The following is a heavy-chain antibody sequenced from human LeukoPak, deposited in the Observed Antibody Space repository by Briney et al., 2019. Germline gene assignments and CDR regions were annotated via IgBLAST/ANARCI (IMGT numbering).Heavy chain of an antibody. Sequence: GGSLRLSCAASGFTFSSYAMSWVRQAPGKGLEWVSAISGSGGSTYYADSVKGRFTISRDNSKNTLYLQMNSLRAEDTAVYYRAKDRSVYGSGSYYRWFDPWGQGTLVTVSS. CDR2: ISGSGGST. V-gene: IGHV3-23*01. CDR1: GFTFSSYA. CDR3: AKDRSVYGSGSYYRWFDP. D-gene: IGHD3-10*01. J-gene: IGHJ5*02.